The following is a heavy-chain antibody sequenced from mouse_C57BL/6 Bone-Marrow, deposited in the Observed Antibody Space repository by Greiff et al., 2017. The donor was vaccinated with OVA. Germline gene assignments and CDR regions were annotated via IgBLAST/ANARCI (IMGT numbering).Heavy chain of an antibody. CDR1: GYTFTSYW. D-gene: IGHD1-1*01. V-gene: IGHV1-52*01. CDR2: IDPSDSET. J-gene: IGHJ3*01. Sequence: QVQLKQPGAELVRPGSSVKLSCKASGYTFTSYWMHWVKQRPIQGLEWIGNIDPSDSETHYNQKFKDKATLTVDKSSSTAYMQLSSLTSEDSAVYYCAREIYYYCSSSWFAYWGQGTLVTVSA. CDR3: AREIYYYCSSSWFAY.